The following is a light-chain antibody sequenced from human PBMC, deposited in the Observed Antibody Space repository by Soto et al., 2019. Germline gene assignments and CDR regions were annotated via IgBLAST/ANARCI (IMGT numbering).Light chain of an antibody. J-gene: IGLJ1*01. CDR2: EVS. CDR3: SSYTTSSNYV. V-gene: IGLV2-14*01. CDR1: SSDIGHYDY. Sequence: QSALTQPASVSGSPGQSITISCTGTSSDIGHYDYVSWYQQHPGKAPKLMIYEVSNRPSGVSNRFSGSKSGSTASLTISGLQAEDEADYYCSSYTTSSNYVFGTGTKVTVL.